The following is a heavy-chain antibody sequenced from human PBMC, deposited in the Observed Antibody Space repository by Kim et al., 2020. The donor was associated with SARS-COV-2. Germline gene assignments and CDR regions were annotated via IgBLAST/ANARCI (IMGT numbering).Heavy chain of an antibody. J-gene: IGHJ3*02. CDR3: ASPVYYYGSGSYYQDAFDI. D-gene: IGHD3-10*01. V-gene: IGHV5-51*01. CDR2: IYPGDSDT. Sequence: GESLKISCKGSGYSFTSYWIGWVRQMPGKGLEWMGIIYPGDSDTRYSPSFQGQVTISADKSISTAYLQWSSLKASDTAMYYCASPVYYYGSGSYYQDAFDIWGQGTMVTVSS. CDR1: GYSFTSYW.